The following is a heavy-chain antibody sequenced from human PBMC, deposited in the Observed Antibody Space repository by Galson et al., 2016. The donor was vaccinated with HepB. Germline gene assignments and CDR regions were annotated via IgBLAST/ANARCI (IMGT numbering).Heavy chain of an antibody. CDR1: GYIFTSYY. Sequence: SVKVSCKASGYIFTSYYIHWVRQAPGQGLEWMGRITPSGGATTFAQKFQGRVTLTRDTSTSTVYMELSSLRSEDTAVYYCARDTGGWAFDIWGRGTMLTVSS. V-gene: IGHV1-46*01. CDR2: ITPSGGAT. J-gene: IGHJ3*02. D-gene: IGHD4-17*01. CDR3: ARDTGGWAFDI.